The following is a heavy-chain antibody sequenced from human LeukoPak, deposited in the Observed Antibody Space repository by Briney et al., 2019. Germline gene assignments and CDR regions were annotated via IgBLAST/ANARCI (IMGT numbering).Heavy chain of an antibody. CDR1: GDDISSNNR. D-gene: IGHD6-19*01. Sequence: PSVTLSLTCAVSGDDISSNNRWSWVRQPPGKGLEWIAEIYHDGRTNYNPSLNSRVSIAVDKSKNQFSLNLTSVTAADTAFYYCAKIPVAATRGWFDPWGQGTLVTVSS. J-gene: IGHJ5*02. CDR3: AKIPVAATRGWFDP. V-gene: IGHV4-4*02. CDR2: IYHDGRT.